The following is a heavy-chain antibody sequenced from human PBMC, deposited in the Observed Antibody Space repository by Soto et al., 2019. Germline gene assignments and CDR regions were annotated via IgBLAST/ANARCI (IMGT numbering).Heavy chain of an antibody. CDR1: GGTFSRYA. J-gene: IGHJ6*02. D-gene: IGHD4-4*01. V-gene: IGHV1-69*18. CDR3: ARVVMTTVPASYYYGMDV. Sequence: QVQLVQSGAEVKKPGSSVTVSCKASGGTFSRYAISWVRQAPGQGLEWMGRIIPFIGTANYAQKFQGRVTMTADDSTSTAYMELTSLRSEDTAVDYCARVVMTTVPASYYYGMDVWGQGTTVTVSS. CDR2: IIPFIGTA.